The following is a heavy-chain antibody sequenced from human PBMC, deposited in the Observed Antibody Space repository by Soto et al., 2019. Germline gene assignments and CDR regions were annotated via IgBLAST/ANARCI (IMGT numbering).Heavy chain of an antibody. CDR3: AREGEGGGGLDY. D-gene: IGHD3-10*01. V-gene: IGHV4-59*01. Sequence: SETLSLTCTVSGGSISSYYWSWIRQPPGKGLEWIGYIYYSGSTNYNPSLKSRVTISVDTSKNQFSLKLSSVTAADTAVYYCAREGEGGGGLDYWGQGTLVTVSS. CDR1: GGSISSYY. J-gene: IGHJ4*02. CDR2: IYYSGST.